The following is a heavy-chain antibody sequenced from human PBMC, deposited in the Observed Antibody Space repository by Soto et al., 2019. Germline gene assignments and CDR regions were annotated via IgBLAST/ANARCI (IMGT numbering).Heavy chain of an antibody. Sequence: EVQLVESGGGLVQPGGSLRLSCAASGFTFSIYWIHWVRQVPGKGLVWVSRVNSDGTSTSYADFVKGRFTITRDNAKNTVYLQMDNLGADDTAVYYCTRGGTTTTYWGLFSYWGQGALVAVSS. V-gene: IGHV3-74*03. CDR2: VNSDGTST. D-gene: IGHD7-27*01. CDR1: GFTFSIYW. CDR3: TRGGTTTTYWGLFSY. J-gene: IGHJ4*02.